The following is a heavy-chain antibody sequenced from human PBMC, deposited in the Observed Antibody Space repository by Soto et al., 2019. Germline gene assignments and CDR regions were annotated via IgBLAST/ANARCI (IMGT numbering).Heavy chain of an antibody. CDR1: GYTLTELS. V-gene: IGHV1-24*01. D-gene: IGHD6-13*01. CDR3: ATGSWYDGPRGYNWFDP. J-gene: IGHJ5*02. CDR2: FDPEDGET. Sequence: ASVKVSCKVSGYTLTELSMHWVRQAPGKGLEWMGGFDPEDGETIYAQKFQGRVTMTEDTSTDTAYMELSSLRSEDTAVYYCATGSWYDGPRGYNWFDPWGQGTLVTVSS.